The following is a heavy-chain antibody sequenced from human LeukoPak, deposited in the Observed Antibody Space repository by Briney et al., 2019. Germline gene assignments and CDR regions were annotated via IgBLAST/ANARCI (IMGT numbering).Heavy chain of an antibody. V-gene: IGHV4-39*01. CDR3: ARRYYYDSSGLDY. Sequence: SETLSLTCTVSVGSISSSSYYWGGIRKPPGKGLKWFGSIYYSGSTYYNPSLKSRVTISVDTSKNQFSLKLSSVTAADTAVYYCARRYYYDSSGLDYWGQGTLVTVSS. J-gene: IGHJ4*02. CDR2: IYYSGST. D-gene: IGHD3-22*01. CDR1: VGSISSSSYY.